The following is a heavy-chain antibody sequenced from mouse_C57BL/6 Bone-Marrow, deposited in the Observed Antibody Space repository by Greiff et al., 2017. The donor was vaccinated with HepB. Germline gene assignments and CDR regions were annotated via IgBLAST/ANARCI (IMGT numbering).Heavy chain of an antibody. D-gene: IGHD1-1*01. CDR2: INPNNGGT. CDR3: ARYHYYGSSYGYFDY. CDR1: GYTFTDYN. V-gene: IGHV1-18*01. J-gene: IGHJ2*01. Sequence: VQLKESGPELVKPGASVKIPCKASGYTFTDYNMYWVKQSHGKSLEWIGDINPNNGGTIYNQKFKGKATLTVDKSSSTAYMELRSLTSEDTAVYYCARYHYYGSSYGYFDYWGQGTTLTVSS.